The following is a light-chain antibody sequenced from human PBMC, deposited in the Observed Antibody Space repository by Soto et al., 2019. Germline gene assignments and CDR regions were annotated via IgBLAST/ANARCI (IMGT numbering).Light chain of an antibody. J-gene: IGLJ3*02. V-gene: IGLV2-11*01. CDR3: CSYAGSSVWV. CDR2: DVS. CDR1: SSDVGGYKY. Sequence: QSALTQPRSVSGSPGQSVIISCTGTSSDVGGYKYVSWYQQHPGKAPKLVIYDVSERPSGVPDRFSGSKSGNTASLTISGLQAEDEADYHCCSYAGSSVWVFGGETKLAVL.